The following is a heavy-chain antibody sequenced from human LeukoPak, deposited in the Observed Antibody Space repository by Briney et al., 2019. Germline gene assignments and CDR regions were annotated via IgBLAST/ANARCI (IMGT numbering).Heavy chain of an antibody. CDR1: GYTFTSYD. D-gene: IGHD2-2*01. CDR2: MNPNSGNT. V-gene: IGHV1-8*01. J-gene: IGHJ6*02. Sequence: ASVKVSCKASGYTFTSYDINWVRQAPGQGLEWMGWMNPNSGNTGYAQKFQGRVTMTRNTSISTAYMELSSLRSEDTAVYYCARGSGLGYCSSTCYYYYGMDVWGQGTTVTVSS. CDR3: ARGSGLGYCSSTCYYYYGMDV.